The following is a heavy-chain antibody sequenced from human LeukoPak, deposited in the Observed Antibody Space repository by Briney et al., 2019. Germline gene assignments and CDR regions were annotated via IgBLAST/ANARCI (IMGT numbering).Heavy chain of an antibody. Sequence: GGSLRLSCAASGFTFDDYGMSWVCQAPGKGLEWVSGINWNGGSTGYADSVKGRFTISRDNAKNSLYLQMNSLRAEDTALYYCARDGGDYYDSSGYYYYFDYWGQGTLVTVSS. CDR3: ARDGGDYYDSSGYYYYFDY. V-gene: IGHV3-20*04. CDR2: INWNGGST. D-gene: IGHD3-22*01. J-gene: IGHJ4*02. CDR1: GFTFDDYG.